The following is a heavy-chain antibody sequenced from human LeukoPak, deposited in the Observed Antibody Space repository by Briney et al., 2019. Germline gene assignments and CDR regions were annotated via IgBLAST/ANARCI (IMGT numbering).Heavy chain of an antibody. J-gene: IGHJ4*02. Sequence: GGSLRLSCAASGFSFQDYTMHWVRQAPGKGLEWVSLISWDGARTNYADSLKGRFAISRDNSKNSLYLQMNGLRTEDTALYYCAKGSSSWPSLFDYWGQGTLVTVSS. CDR2: ISWDGART. V-gene: IGHV3-43*01. CDR3: AKGSSSWPSLFDY. CDR1: GFSFQDYT. D-gene: IGHD6-13*01.